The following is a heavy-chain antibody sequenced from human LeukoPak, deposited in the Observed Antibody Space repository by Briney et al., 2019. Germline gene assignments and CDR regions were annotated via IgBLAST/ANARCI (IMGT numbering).Heavy chain of an antibody. CDR2: ISSSSSYI. CDR1: GFTFSSYS. V-gene: IGHV3-21*01. D-gene: IGHD2-2*01. Sequence: GGSLRLSCAASGFTFSSYSMNWVRQAPGKGLEWVSSISSSSSYIYYADSVKGRFTISRDNAKNSLYLQMNSLRAEDTAVYYCARVSGYCSGTSCFDYWGQGTLVTVSS. CDR3: ARVSGYCSGTSCFDY. J-gene: IGHJ4*02.